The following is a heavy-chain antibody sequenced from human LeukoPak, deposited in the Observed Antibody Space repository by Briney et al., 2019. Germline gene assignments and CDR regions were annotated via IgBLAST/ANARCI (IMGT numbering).Heavy chain of an antibody. CDR2: ANSDGSRT. D-gene: IGHD3-22*01. V-gene: IGHV3-74*01. Sequence: GGSLRLSCASSGFTFSSYWMHWVRQAPGKGLVWVSRANSDGSRTDYADSVKGRFSISIDNAKNTLYLQMNSLRAEDTDVYYCASFYDSSGYYYVRGYNWFDPWGQGTLVTVSS. CDR1: GFTFSSYW. J-gene: IGHJ5*02. CDR3: ASFYDSSGYYYVRGYNWFDP.